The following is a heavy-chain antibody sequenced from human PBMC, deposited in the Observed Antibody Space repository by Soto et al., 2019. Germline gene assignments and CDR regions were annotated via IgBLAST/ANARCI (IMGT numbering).Heavy chain of an antibody. J-gene: IGHJ5*02. CDR2: ISSSGSTI. Sequence: HPXGALRVAGTASGFTFSSYEMNWVRQAPGKGLEWVSYISSSGSTIYYADSMKGRFTISRDNAKNSLYLQMNSLRAEDTAVYYCVVLAVLAWGQGTLVTVYS. CDR3: VVLAVLA. V-gene: IGHV3-48*03. CDR1: GFTFSSYE. D-gene: IGHD3-3*01.